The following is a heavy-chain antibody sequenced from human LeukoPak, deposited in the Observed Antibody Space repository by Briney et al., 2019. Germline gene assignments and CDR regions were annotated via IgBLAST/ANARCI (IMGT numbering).Heavy chain of an antibody. V-gene: IGHV1-46*01. D-gene: IGHD6-13*01. CDR1: GYTFTSYY. CDR2: INPSGGST. CDR3: AGDPTGIAAAGTLFDY. Sequence: ASVKVSCKASGYTFTSYYMHWVRQAPGQGLEWMGIINPSGGSTSYAQKFQGRVTMTRDTSTSTVYMELSSLRSEDTAVYYCAGDPTGIAAAGTLFDYWGQGTLVTVSS. J-gene: IGHJ4*02.